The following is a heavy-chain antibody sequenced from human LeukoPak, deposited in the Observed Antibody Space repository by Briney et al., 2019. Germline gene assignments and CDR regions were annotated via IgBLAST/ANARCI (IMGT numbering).Heavy chain of an antibody. D-gene: IGHD4-11*01. CDR2: IYYSGST. CDR3: ASGSNLLFDY. CDR1: GGSISSSSYY. V-gene: IGHV4-39*01. Sequence: PSETLSLTCTVSGGSISSSSYYWGWIRQPPGKGLEWIGSIYYSGSTNYNPSLKSRVTISVDTSKNQFSLKLSSVTAADTAVYYCASGSNLLFDYWGQGTLVTVSS. J-gene: IGHJ4*02.